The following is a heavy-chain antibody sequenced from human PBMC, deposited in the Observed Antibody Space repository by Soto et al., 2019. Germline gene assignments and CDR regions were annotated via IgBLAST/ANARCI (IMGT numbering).Heavy chain of an antibody. V-gene: IGHV3-23*01. CDR3: AKGHASGS. J-gene: IGHJ5*02. Sequence: EVQLLESGGGFVQPGGSLRLSCVVSGFTFRTYAMTWVRQAPGKGLEWVSFISNSGGRTNYADSVRGRFTTSRDNSKNTLYMQMNSARAEDTDLYYCAKGHASGSWGPGTQVTVSS. D-gene: IGHD6-25*01. CDR1: GFTFRTYA. CDR2: ISNSGGRT.